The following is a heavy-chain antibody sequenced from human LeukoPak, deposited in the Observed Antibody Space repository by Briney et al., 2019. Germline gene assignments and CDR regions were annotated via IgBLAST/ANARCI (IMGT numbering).Heavy chain of an antibody. CDR1: GYTLTELS. Sequence: GASVKVSCKVSGYTLTELSMHWVRQAPGQGPEWMGGIIPIFGTANYAQKFQGRVTITADESTSTAYMELSSLRSEDTAVYYCARGPLGYDSSGYHQTRSYFDYWGQGTLVTVSS. D-gene: IGHD3-22*01. CDR2: IIPIFGTA. CDR3: ARGPLGYDSSGYHQTRSYFDY. V-gene: IGHV1-69*13. J-gene: IGHJ4*02.